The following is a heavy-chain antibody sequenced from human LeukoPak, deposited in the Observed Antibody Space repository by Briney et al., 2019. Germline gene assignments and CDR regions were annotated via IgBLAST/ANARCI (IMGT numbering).Heavy chain of an antibody. Sequence: GGSLRLSCAASGFTFSSYSMNWVRRAPGKGLEWVSSISGSSSYIYYADSVKGRFTISRDNAKNSLYLQMNSLRAEDTAVYYCARADRSGSGYYSGASDAFDIWGQGMLVTISS. CDR3: ARADRSGSGYYSGASDAFDI. D-gene: IGHD3-22*01. CDR1: GFTFSSYS. J-gene: IGHJ3*02. CDR2: ISGSSSYI. V-gene: IGHV3-21*01.